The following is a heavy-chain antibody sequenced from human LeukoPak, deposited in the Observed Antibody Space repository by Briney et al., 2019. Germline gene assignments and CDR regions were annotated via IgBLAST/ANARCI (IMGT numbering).Heavy chain of an antibody. J-gene: IGHJ4*02. CDR2: ISSSSSYI. CDR3: ARAGITIFGVVTTYYFDY. Sequence: GRSLRLSCAASGFTFSSYSMNWVRQAPGKGLEWVSSISSSSSYIYYADSVKGRFTISRDNAKNSLYLQMNSLRAEDTAVYYCARAGITIFGVVTTYYFDYWGQGTLVTVSS. D-gene: IGHD3-3*01. V-gene: IGHV3-21*01. CDR1: GFTFSSYS.